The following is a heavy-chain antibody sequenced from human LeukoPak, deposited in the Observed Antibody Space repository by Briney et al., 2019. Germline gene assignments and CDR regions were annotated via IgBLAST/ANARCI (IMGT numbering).Heavy chain of an antibody. J-gene: IGHJ4*02. CDR3: ASLDWWNFDY. CDR1: DGSINSGDYY. D-gene: IGHD2-8*02. CDR2: IYHTGST. V-gene: IGHV4-30-2*06. Sequence: SETLSLTCTVSDGSINSGDYYWSWIRQSPGKGLEWIGYIYHTGSTYYTPSLKSRVTISIDRSKNQFSLKLSSVTAADTAVYYCASLDWWNFDYWGQGILVTVSS.